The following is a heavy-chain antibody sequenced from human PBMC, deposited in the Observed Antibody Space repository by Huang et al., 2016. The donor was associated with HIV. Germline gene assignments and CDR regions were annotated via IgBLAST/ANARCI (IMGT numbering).Heavy chain of an antibody. D-gene: IGHD3-10*01. CDR3: ARDATKNPRGWFDP. CDR2: INHLGCP. V-gene: IGHV4-34*02. J-gene: IGHJ5*02. CDR1: GGSLSGYY. Sequence: QVHLQQWGAGLLKSAETLSLTCAVYGGSLSGYYWSWLRQTPVKGLEWIGEINHLGCPNYKPSLKSRVSISMDGSKKQCSLKLRSISDADTAVYFCARDATKNPRGWFDPWGQGTLVTVSA.